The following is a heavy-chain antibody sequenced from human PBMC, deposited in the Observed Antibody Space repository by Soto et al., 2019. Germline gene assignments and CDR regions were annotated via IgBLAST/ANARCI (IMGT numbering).Heavy chain of an antibody. D-gene: IGHD4-4*01. Sequence: GGSLRLSCAASGFTFSSYAMSWVRQAPGKGLEWVSAISGSGGSTYYADSVKGRFTISRDNSKNTLYLQMNSLRAEDTAVYYCATYSMVALVYYYGMDVWGQGTTVTVSS. V-gene: IGHV3-23*01. CDR3: ATYSMVALVYYYGMDV. CDR2: ISGSGGST. J-gene: IGHJ6*02. CDR1: GFTFSSYA.